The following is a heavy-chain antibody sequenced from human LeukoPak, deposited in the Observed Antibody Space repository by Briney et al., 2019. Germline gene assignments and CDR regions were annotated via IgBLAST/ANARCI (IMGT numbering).Heavy chain of an antibody. D-gene: IGHD4-17*01. CDR3: ARDLTTVTTQIYYYYYGMDV. J-gene: IGHJ6*02. Sequence: ASVKVSCKASGYTFTGYYMHWVRQAPGQGLEWMGRINPNSGGTNYAQKFQGRFTMTRDTSISTAYMELSRLRSDDTAVYYCARDLTTVTTQIYYYYYGMDVWGQGTTATVSS. V-gene: IGHV1-2*06. CDR1: GYTFTGYY. CDR2: INPNSGGT.